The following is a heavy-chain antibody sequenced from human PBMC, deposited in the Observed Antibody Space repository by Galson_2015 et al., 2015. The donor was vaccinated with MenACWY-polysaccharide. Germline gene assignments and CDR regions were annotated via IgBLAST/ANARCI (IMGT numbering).Heavy chain of an antibody. V-gene: IGHV1-18*01. CDR3: ARTEITMIVVAADY. D-gene: IGHD3-22*01. CDR2: ISAYNGNT. CDR1: DYTFTSYG. J-gene: IGHJ4*02. Sequence: SCKASDYTFTSYGISWVRQAPGQGLEWMGWISAYNGNTNYAQKLQGRVTMTTDTSTSTAYMELRSLRSDDTAVYYCARTEITMIVVAADYWGQGTLVTVSS.